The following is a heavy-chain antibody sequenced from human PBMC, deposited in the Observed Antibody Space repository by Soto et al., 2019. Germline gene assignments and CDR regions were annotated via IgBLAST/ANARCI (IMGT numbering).Heavy chain of an antibody. CDR2: MNPNSGNT. Sequence: ASVKVSCKASGYTFTSYDINCVRQATGQGLEWMGWMNPNSGNTGYAQKFQGRVTMTRNTSISTAYMELSSLRSEDTAVYYCARGRADFYYYYMDVWGKGTTVTVSS. CDR1: GYTFTSYD. J-gene: IGHJ6*03. CDR3: ARGRADFYYYYMDV. D-gene: IGHD3-3*01. V-gene: IGHV1-8*02.